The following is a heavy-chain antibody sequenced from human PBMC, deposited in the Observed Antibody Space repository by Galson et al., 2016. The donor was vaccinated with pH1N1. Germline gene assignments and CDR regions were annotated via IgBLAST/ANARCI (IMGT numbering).Heavy chain of an antibody. CDR2: ISWNSGSI. J-gene: IGHJ4*02. CDR3: AKVTGYLYGYVDY. V-gene: IGHV3-9*01. D-gene: IGHD5-18*01. CDR1: GFTFDDYG. Sequence: SLRLSCAASGFTFDDYGMHWVRQAPGKGLEWVSGISWNSGSIGYADSVKGRFTISRDNAKNSLYLQMNSLRAEDTALYYCAKVTGYLYGYVDYWGQGTLVTVSS.